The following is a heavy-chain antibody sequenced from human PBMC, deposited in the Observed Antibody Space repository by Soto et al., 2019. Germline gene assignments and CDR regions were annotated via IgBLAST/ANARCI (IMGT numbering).Heavy chain of an antibody. Sequence: PGGSLRLSCAASGFTFSSFGMHWVRQTPGKGLQWVALISYEGSNTYYADSVRGRFTISRDNSKNTLYLQMNTLRPEDTGVYYCARVTPGNNLYYFSGLDFWGQGTSVTVSS. V-gene: IGHV3-30*03. D-gene: IGHD1-1*01. J-gene: IGHJ6*02. CDR3: ARVTPGNNLYYFSGLDF. CDR1: GFTFSSFG. CDR2: ISYEGSNT.